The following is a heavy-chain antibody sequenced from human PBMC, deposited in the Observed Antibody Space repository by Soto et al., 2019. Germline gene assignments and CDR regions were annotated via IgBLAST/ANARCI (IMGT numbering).Heavy chain of an antibody. CDR2: ISYDGSNK. D-gene: IGHD1-26*01. CDR3: ANGQGDSGSYFRYYGMDV. Sequence: GGSLRLSCAASGFTFSSYGMHWVRQAPGKGLEWVAVISYDGSNKYYADSVKGRFTISRDNSKNTLYLQTNSLRAEDTAVYYCANGQGDSGSYFRYYGMDVWGQGTTVTVSS. J-gene: IGHJ6*02. CDR1: GFTFSSYG. V-gene: IGHV3-30*18.